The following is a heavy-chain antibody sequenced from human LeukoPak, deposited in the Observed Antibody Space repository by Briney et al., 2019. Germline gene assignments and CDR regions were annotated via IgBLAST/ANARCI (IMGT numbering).Heavy chain of an antibody. CDR3: TTHIAAAGRGDY. CDR1: GFTFSNAW. J-gene: IGHJ4*02. D-gene: IGHD6-13*01. CDR2: IKSKTDGGTT. Sequence: GRSLRLSCAASGFTFSNAWMSWVRQAPGKGLEWVGRIKSKTDGGTTGYAAPVKGRFTISRDDSKNTLYLQMNSLKTGDTAVYYCTTHIAAAGRGDYWGQGTLVTVSS. V-gene: IGHV3-15*01.